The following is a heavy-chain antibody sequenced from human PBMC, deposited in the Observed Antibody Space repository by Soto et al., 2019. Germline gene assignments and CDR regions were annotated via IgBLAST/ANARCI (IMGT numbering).Heavy chain of an antibody. J-gene: IGHJ3*02. V-gene: IGHV4-39*01. D-gene: IGHD2-15*01. CDR1: GGSISSSSYY. CDR3: ARRDIVVVVAATHAFDI. Sequence: SETLSLTCTVSGGSISSSSYYWGWIRQPPGKGLEWIGRIDNSGSTYYNPSLKSRVTISVDTSKNQLSLKLSSVTAADTAVYYCARRDIVVVVAATHAFDIWGQGTMVTVSS. CDR2: IDNSGST.